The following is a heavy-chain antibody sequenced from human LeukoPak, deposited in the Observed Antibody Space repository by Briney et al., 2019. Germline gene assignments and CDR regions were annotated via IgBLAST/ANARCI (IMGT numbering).Heavy chain of an antibody. CDR3: ARGSGSYWGDYFDY. CDR1: GGSSSGYY. J-gene: IGHJ4*02. Sequence: SETLSLTCAVYGGSSSGYYWSWIRQHPGKGLEWIGEIDHSGSTNYNPSLKSRVTISVDTSKNHFSLKLSSVTAADTAVYYCARGSGSYWGDYFDYWGQGTLVTVSS. D-gene: IGHD1-26*01. CDR2: IDHSGST. V-gene: IGHV4-34*01.